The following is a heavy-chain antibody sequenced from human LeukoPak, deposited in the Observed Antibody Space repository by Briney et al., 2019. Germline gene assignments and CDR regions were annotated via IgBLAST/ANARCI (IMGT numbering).Heavy chain of an antibody. CDR3: ARDRLSSWKIKNWFDP. CDR2: IYNTGST. Sequence: SETLSLTCTVSGGSISSYNWNWIRQPPGKGLEWIGYIYNTGSTNYNPSLKSRVTMSVDTSKNQFSLKLSSVTAADTAVYYCARDRLSSWKIKNWFDPWGQGTLVTVSS. V-gene: IGHV4-59*12. J-gene: IGHJ5*02. D-gene: IGHD6-13*01. CDR1: GGSISSYN.